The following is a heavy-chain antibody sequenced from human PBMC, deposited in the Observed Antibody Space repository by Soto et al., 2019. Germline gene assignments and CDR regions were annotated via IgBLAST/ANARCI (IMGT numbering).Heavy chain of an antibody. J-gene: IGHJ4*02. Sequence: QVQLQESGPGLVKPSETLSLTCTVSGGSISSYYWSWIRQPPGKGLEWIGYIYYSGSTNYNPSLKSRVTISVDTSKNQFSLKLSSVTAADTAVYYCEREGGYSSSFDYWGQGTLVTVSS. CDR2: IYYSGST. V-gene: IGHV4-59*01. CDR1: GGSISSYY. D-gene: IGHD6-6*01. CDR3: EREGGYSSSFDY.